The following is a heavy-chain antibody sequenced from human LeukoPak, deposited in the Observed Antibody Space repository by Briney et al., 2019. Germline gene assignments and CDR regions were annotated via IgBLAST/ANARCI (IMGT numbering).Heavy chain of an antibody. CDR1: GYTFTGYY. Sequence: ASVKVSCKASGYTFTGYYMHWVRQAPGQGLEWMGWINPNSGGTNYAQKFQGRVTMTRDTSISTAYMELSRLRSDDTAVYYCARGENSSGYYYIPDYWGQGTLVTVSS. V-gene: IGHV1-2*02. D-gene: IGHD3-22*01. CDR2: INPNSGGT. CDR3: ARGENSSGYYYIPDY. J-gene: IGHJ4*02.